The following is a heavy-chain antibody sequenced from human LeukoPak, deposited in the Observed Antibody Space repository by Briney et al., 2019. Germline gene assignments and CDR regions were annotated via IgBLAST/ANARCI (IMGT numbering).Heavy chain of an antibody. V-gene: IGHV4-59*01. Sequence: PSETLSLTCTVSNGSINTYYWSWIRQPPGKGLEWIGYIYYSGSTNYNPSLKSRVTISVDTSKNQFSLKLSSVTAADTAVYYCAKDAISGRGFGAFDIWGQGTMVTVSS. D-gene: IGHD3-10*01. CDR1: NGSINTYY. J-gene: IGHJ3*02. CDR3: AKDAISGRGFGAFDI. CDR2: IYYSGST.